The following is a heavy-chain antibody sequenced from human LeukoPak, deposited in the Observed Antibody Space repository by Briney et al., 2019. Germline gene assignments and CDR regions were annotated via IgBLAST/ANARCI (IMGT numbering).Heavy chain of an antibody. CDR2: INHSGST. CDR1: RGSFSGYY. V-gene: IGHV4-34*01. D-gene: IGHD6-6*01. Sequence: TSDTLSLTCAVYRGSFSGYYWSWIRQPPGKGLEWIGEINHSGSTNYNPSLKSRVTTSVDTSKNQFSLKLSSVTAADTAVYYCASKLEYSTSSGIYWGQGTLVTVSS. J-gene: IGHJ4*02. CDR3: ASKLEYSTSSGIY.